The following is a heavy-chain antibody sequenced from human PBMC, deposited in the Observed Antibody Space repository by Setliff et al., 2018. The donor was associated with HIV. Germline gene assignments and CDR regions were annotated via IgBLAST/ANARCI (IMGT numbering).Heavy chain of an antibody. CDR1: GFTFGDYA. J-gene: IGHJ4*01. D-gene: IGHD1-26*01. V-gene: IGHV3-48*01. CDR2: ISMSSHTSV. Sequence: GGSPRLSCTASGFTFGDYAMSWVRQAPGKGLEWVSYISMSSHTSVIYSDSVKGRFTISRDNARNSFYLQMNSLRVDDTAVYFCARDKWASGFDFWGHGTLVTVSS. CDR3: ARDKWASGFDF.